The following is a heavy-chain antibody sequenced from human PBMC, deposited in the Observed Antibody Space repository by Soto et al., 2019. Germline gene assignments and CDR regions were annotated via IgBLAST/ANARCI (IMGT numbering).Heavy chain of an antibody. Sequence: EVQLLESGGGLVQPGGSLRLSCAASGFTFSSYAMSWVRQAPEKGLEWVSAISGSGGSTYYADSVKGRFTISRDNSKNTLYLQRNSLRAEDTAVYYCAKIAPPANILVVVAAIDYWGQGTLVTVSS. D-gene: IGHD2-15*01. CDR3: AKIAPPANILVVVAAIDY. V-gene: IGHV3-23*01. CDR2: ISGSGGST. CDR1: GFTFSSYA. J-gene: IGHJ4*02.